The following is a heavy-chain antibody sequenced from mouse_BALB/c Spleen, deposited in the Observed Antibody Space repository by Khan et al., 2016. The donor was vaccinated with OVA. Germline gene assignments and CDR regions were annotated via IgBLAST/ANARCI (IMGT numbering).Heavy chain of an antibody. CDR2: ISYSGNT. Sequence: EVQLQESGPGLVKPSQSLSLTCTVTGYSITSEYTWNWIRQFPGHKLEWMGFISYSGNTSYNPSLKSRISITRDTSKNQFFLQLNSVTSEDTATYYGARKDYYDYDPFPYWGQGTLVTVSA. J-gene: IGHJ3*01. CDR1: GYSITSEYT. V-gene: IGHV3-2*02. CDR3: ARKDYYDYDPFPY. D-gene: IGHD2-4*01.